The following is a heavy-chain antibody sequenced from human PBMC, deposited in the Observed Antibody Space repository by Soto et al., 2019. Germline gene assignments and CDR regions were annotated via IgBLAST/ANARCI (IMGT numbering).Heavy chain of an antibody. CDR2: IYSCGST. CDR1: GFTVSSNY. D-gene: IGHD2-21*02. CDR3: AKDGSWGDHYYFDN. V-gene: IGHV3-53*01. Sequence: GGSLRLSCAASGFTVSSNYMSWVRQAPGKGLEWVSVIYSCGSTYYADSVRGRFTISRDNSKKVLYLEMNRLKGDDTAVYFCAKDGSWGDHYYFDNWGQGTLVTVSS. J-gene: IGHJ4*02.